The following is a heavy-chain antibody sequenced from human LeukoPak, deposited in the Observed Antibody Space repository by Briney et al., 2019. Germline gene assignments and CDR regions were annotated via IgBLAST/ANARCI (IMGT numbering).Heavy chain of an antibody. CDR2: INPNSGGT. J-gene: IGHJ4*02. CDR3: ASAPSGWLLGANYFDY. D-gene: IGHD3-22*01. V-gene: IGHV1-2*02. CDR1: GYTFTGYY. Sequence: ASVKVSCKASGYTFTGYYMHWVRQAPGQGLEWMGWINPNSGGTNYAQKFQGRVTMTRDTSISTAYMELSRLRSDDTAVYYCASAPSGWLLGANYFDYWGQGTLVTVSS.